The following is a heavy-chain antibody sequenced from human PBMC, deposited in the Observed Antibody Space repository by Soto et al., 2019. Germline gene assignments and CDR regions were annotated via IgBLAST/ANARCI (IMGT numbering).Heavy chain of an antibody. CDR2: IYYSGST. CDR3: APVRRYCSGGSCYPTYGMDV. CDR1: GGSISSSSYY. Sequence: QLQLQESGPGLVKPSETLSLTCTVSGGSISSSSYYWGWIRQPPGKGLEWIGSIYYSGSTYYNPSLKSRVTIAVDTSKNQFSLKLSSVTAADTAVYYCAPVRRYCSGGSCYPTYGMDVWGQGTTVTVSS. J-gene: IGHJ6*02. D-gene: IGHD2-15*01. V-gene: IGHV4-39*01.